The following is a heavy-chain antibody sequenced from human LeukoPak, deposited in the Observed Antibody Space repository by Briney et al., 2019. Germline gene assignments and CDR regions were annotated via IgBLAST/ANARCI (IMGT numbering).Heavy chain of an antibody. Sequence: TGGSLRLSCAASGFTFSSHSMNWVRQAPGKGLEWGSHIRSSSSATYYADSVKGRFTISRDNAKNSLYLQMNNLRAEDTAVYYCARDYGDYIRYLDYWGQGTLVTVSP. D-gene: IGHD4-17*01. J-gene: IGHJ4*02. CDR1: GFTFSSHS. CDR2: IRSSSSAT. CDR3: ARDYGDYIRYLDY. V-gene: IGHV3-48*04.